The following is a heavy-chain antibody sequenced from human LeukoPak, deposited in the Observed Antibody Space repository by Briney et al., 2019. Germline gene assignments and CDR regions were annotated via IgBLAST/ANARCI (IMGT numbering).Heavy chain of an antibody. CDR1: GSTFSSYN. CDR2: ISSGSGTI. Sequence: GGSLRLSCAASGSTFSSYNINWVRQAPGKGLEWVSYISSGSGTIYCADSVKGRFTISRDNAKNSLFLQMNSLRAEDTAVYYCAALRGLQNWYFDLWGRGTLVTVSS. D-gene: IGHD4-17*01. V-gene: IGHV3-48*01. J-gene: IGHJ2*01. CDR3: AALRGLQNWYFDL.